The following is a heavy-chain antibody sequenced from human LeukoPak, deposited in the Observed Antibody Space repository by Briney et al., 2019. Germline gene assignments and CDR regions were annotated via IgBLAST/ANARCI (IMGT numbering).Heavy chain of an antibody. D-gene: IGHD5-18*01. CDR1: GGSISSGGYS. V-gene: IGHV4-30-4*07. CDR2: IYYSGST. J-gene: IGHJ4*02. Sequence: SETLSLTCAVSGGSISSGGYSWSWIRQPPGKGLEWIGYIYYSGSTYYNPSLKSRVTISVDTSKNQFSLKLSSVTAADTAVYYCARDTPDSYGSDWGQGTLVTVSS. CDR3: ARDTPDSYGSD.